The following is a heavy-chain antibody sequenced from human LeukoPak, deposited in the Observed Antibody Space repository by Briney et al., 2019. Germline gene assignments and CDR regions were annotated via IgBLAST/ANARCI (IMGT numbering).Heavy chain of an antibody. V-gene: IGHV3-48*01. J-gene: IGHJ6*03. CDR1: GFTFSSYR. CDR2: ISSSSSTI. Sequence: GGSLRLSCAASGFTFSSYRMNWVRQAPGKGLEWVSYISSSSSTIYYADSVKGRFTISRDNAKNSLYLQMNSLRAEDTAVYYCAKDSAFYYIDVWGKGTTVIISS. CDR3: AKDSAFYYIDV. D-gene: IGHD3-10*01.